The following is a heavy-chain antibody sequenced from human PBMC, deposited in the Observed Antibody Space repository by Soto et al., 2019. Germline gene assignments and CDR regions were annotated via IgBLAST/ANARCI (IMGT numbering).Heavy chain of an antibody. CDR3: ARNRYGGYDFDS. CDR2: VAQSGYT. D-gene: IGHD5-12*01. J-gene: IGHJ4*02. V-gene: IGHV4-4*02. Sequence: QLQLQELGPGLVKPSGTLSLTCTVSNGSMTSSLWWSWVRQSPGKGLEWIGEVAQSGYTSYNPSLKSRLTISQDRSRNQFSLRLTSVTAADTAVYYCARNRYGGYDFDSWGQGTLVTVSS. CDR1: NGSMTSSLW.